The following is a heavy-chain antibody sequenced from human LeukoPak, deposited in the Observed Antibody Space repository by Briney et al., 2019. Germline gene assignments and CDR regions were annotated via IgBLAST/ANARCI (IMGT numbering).Heavy chain of an antibody. CDR3: ARGYNNGGYDSDFDY. V-gene: IGHV1-8*03. CDR1: GYTFTSYD. D-gene: IGHD5-12*01. Sequence: ASVKVSCMASGYTFTSYDINWVRQATGQGLEWMGWMNPNSGNTGYAQKFQGRVTITRNTSISTAYMELSSLRSEDTAAYYCARGYNNGGYDSDFDYWGQGTLVTVSS. J-gene: IGHJ4*02. CDR2: MNPNSGNT.